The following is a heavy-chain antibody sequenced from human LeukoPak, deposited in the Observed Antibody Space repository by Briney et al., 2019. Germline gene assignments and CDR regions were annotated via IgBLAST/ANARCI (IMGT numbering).Heavy chain of an antibody. Sequence: ASVKVSCKASGYTFTGYYMHWVRQAPGQGLEWMGWINPNSGGTNYAQKFQGRVTMTEDTSTGTAYMELSSLRSEDTAVYYCATDRRFYYGSGSYYPHCYYYYGMDVWGQGTTVTVSS. D-gene: IGHD3-10*01. J-gene: IGHJ6*02. CDR3: ATDRRFYYGSGSYYPHCYYYYGMDV. CDR2: INPNSGGT. V-gene: IGHV1-2*02. CDR1: GYTFTGYY.